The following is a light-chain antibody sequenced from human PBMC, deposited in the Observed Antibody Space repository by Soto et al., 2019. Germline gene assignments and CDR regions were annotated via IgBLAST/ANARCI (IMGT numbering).Light chain of an antibody. Sequence: QSALTQPPPASGSPGQSVTISCTGTSSDVGSYNFVSWYQHHPGKVPRLLIYEVSQRPSGVPDRFSGSKSGNTASLTVSGLRPEDEADYYCASYAGTDNLLFGGGTKLTVL. CDR3: ASYAGTDNLL. CDR1: SSDVGSYNF. J-gene: IGLJ3*02. CDR2: EVS. V-gene: IGLV2-8*01.